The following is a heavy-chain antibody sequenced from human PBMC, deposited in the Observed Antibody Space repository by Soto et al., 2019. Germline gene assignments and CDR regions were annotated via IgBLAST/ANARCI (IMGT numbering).Heavy chain of an antibody. CDR3: ARDPVGVDSTFFFDS. V-gene: IGHV3-21*01. CDR1: GFTYTRYS. CDR2: ISSSTTYI. D-gene: IGHD2-21*01. Sequence: LRLSCAASGFTYTRYSMNWVSQAPGRGLEWVSSISSSTTYISYADSVRGRFTISRDNAKNSLYLQMSSLRADDTAVYYCARDPVGVDSTFFFDSWGQGTLVTVSS. J-gene: IGHJ4*02.